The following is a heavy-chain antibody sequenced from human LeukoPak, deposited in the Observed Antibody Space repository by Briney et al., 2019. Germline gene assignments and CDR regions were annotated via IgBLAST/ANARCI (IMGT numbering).Heavy chain of an antibody. CDR3: ARDLGYSYGYL. Sequence: GGSLRLSCAASGFRFSGYSMSWVRQAPGKGLDWVSSISSSGSYIYYADSVKGRFTISRHNAKNSLFLQMNSLRAEDTAVYYCARDLGYSYGYLWGQGTLVTVSS. D-gene: IGHD5-18*01. CDR2: ISSSGSYI. J-gene: IGHJ5*02. CDR1: GFRFSGYS. V-gene: IGHV3-21*01.